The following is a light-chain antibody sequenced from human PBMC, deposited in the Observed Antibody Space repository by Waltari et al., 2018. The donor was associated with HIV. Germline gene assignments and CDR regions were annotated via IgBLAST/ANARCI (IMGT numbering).Light chain of an antibody. J-gene: IGKJ1*01. Sequence: DTALTQSPGTLSLSPGEAAILSCRTSQPVSSSHLGWYQQKPGQAPRLLVYGASTRAAGIPDRFSGSGSGADFTLSSIRLEPEDCAVYYCHQYGSSPETFGQGTKV. CDR1: QPVSSSH. CDR2: GAS. V-gene: IGKV3-20*01. CDR3: HQYGSSPET.